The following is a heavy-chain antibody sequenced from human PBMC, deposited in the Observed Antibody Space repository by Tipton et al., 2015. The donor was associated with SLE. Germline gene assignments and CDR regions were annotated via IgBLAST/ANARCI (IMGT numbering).Heavy chain of an antibody. CDR1: GFTFSNAW. D-gene: IGHD6-6*01. V-gene: IGHV3-15*01. CDR2: IKSKTDGGTT. J-gene: IGHJ4*02. CDR3: TTVQNKQLGNFDY. Sequence: QLVQSGGGVVQPGRSLRLSCAASGFTFSNAWMSWVRQAPGKGLEWVGRIKSKTDGGTTDYAAPVKGRFTISRDDSKNTLYLQMNSLKTEDTAVYYCTTVQNKQLGNFDYWGQGTLVTVSS.